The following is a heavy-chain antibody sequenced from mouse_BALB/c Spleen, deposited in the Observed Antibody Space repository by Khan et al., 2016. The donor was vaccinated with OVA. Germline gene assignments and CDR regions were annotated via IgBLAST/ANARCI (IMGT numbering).Heavy chain of an antibody. D-gene: IGHD2-10*01. CDR2: INTYTGEP. CDR1: GYTFTNYG. V-gene: IGHV9-3-1*01. CDR3: ARPPYFSYTLDY. J-gene: IGHJ4*01. Sequence: QIQLVQSGPELKKPGETVKISCKASGYTFTNYGMNWVKQSPGKALKWMGWINTYTGEPTYADDFKGRFAFSLETSAITAYLQINNLKNEDTATYFCARPPYFSYTLDYWGQGTSVTVSS.